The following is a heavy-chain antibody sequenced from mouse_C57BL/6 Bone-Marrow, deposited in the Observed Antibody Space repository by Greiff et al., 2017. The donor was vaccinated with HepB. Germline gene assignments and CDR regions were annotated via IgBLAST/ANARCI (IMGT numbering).Heavy chain of an antibody. J-gene: IGHJ4*01. V-gene: IGHV1-18*01. CDR3: ARSTAQAPYYAMDY. CDR2: INPNNGGT. Sequence: EVQLQQSGPELVKPGASVKIPCKASGYTFTDYNMDWVKQSHGKSLEWIGDINPNNGGTIYNQKFKGKATLTVDKSSSTAYMELRSLTSEDTAVYDCARSTAQAPYYAMDYWGQGTSVTVSS. D-gene: IGHD3-2*02. CDR1: GYTFTDYN.